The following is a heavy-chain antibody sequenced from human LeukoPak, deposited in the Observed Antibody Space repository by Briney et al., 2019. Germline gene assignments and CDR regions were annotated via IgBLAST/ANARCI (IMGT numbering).Heavy chain of an antibody. CDR2: IYYRGST. D-gene: IGHD3-16*02. J-gene: IGHJ4*02. CDR1: GGSISSGGYY. CDR3: ARTTYVWGSYRLDY. Sequence: SETLSLTCTVSGGSISSGGYYWSWIRQHPGDGLEWIGYIYYRGSTNYNPSLKSRVTISVDTSKNQFSLKLSSVTAADTAVYYCARTTYVWGSYRLDYWGQGTLVTVSS. V-gene: IGHV4-31*03.